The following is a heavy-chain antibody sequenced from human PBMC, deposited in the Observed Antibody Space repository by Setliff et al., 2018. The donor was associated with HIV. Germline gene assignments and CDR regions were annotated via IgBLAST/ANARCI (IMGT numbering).Heavy chain of an antibody. CDR3: ARGPSLQTTLFDY. CDR2: IYYSGST. J-gene: IGHJ4*02. CDR1: GGSISSYF. Sequence: SETLSLTCSVSGGSISSYFWTWIRQRPGKGLEWIAYIYYSGSTYYNPSLKSRVIMSVDMSRSQFSLKLSSVTAADTAVYYCARGPSLQTTLFDYWGQGTLVTVSS. V-gene: IGHV4-59*06.